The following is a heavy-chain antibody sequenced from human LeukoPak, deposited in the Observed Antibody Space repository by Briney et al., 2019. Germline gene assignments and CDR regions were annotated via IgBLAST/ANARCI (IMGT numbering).Heavy chain of an antibody. CDR3: ARDRSEGGWPDAFDI. Sequence: SVKVSCKASGGTFSSYAINWVRQAPGQGLEWMGGIIPNFGTSHYAQKFQGRVTITTDESTSTDYMELRSLRYEDTAVYYCARDRSEGGWPDAFDIWGQGTMVTVSS. CDR2: IIPNFGTS. J-gene: IGHJ3*02. D-gene: IGHD1-26*01. CDR1: GGTFSSYA. V-gene: IGHV1-69*05.